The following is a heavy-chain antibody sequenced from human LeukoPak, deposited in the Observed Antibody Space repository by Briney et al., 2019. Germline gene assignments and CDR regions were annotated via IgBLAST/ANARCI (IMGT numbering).Heavy chain of an antibody. CDR3: AAKVLVINYYFDY. V-gene: IGHV4-34*01. D-gene: IGHD3-22*01. CDR2: INHSGST. Sequence: PSETLSLTCAVYGGSFSGYYWSWIRQPPGKGLEWIGEINHSGSTNYNPSLKSRFTISVDTSKNQFSLKLSSVTAADTAVYYCAAKVLVINYYFDYWGQGSLVTVSS. J-gene: IGHJ4*02. CDR1: GGSFSGYY.